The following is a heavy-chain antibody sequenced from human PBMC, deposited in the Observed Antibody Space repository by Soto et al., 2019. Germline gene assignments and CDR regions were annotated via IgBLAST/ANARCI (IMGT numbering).Heavy chain of an antibody. D-gene: IGHD3-10*01. CDR3: ARHGIGELFPDYFDY. CDR1: GGSISSHSYY. Sequence: SETLSLTCSVSGGSISSHSYYWGWIRQPPGKGLEWIGSIYYSGSTYYNPSLKSRVTISVDTSKNQFSLKLSSVTAADTAVYYCARHGIGELFPDYFDYWGQGTLVTVSS. J-gene: IGHJ4*02. CDR2: IYYSGST. V-gene: IGHV4-39*01.